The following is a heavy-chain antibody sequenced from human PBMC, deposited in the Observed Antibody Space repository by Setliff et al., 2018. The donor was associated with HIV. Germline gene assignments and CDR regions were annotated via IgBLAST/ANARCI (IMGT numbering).Heavy chain of an antibody. J-gene: IGHJ6*02. V-gene: IGHV3-74*01. CDR2: INSDGSIT. D-gene: IGHD2-8*01. CDR3: ARPYTVWVYGMDL. CDR1: GFNFNIFS. Sequence: PGGSLRLSCAASGFNFNIFSMYWVRQAPGKGLVWVSRINSDGSITDYADSVKGRFTISRDNAKNTLYMQMNSLRAEDTAVYYCARPYTVWVYGMDLWGQGTTVTVSS.